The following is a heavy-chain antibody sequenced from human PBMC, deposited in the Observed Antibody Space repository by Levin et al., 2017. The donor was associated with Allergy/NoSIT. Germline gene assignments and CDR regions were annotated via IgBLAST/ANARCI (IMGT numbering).Heavy chain of an antibody. CDR1: GFTFSSYA. J-gene: IGHJ4*02. Sequence: GESLKISCAASGFTFSSYAMHWVRQAPGKGLEWVAVISYDGSNKYYADSVKGRFTISRDNSKNTLYLQMNSLRAEDTAVYYCARDRGYSGYEPGDYWGQGTLVTVSS. CDR3: ARDRGYSGYEPGDY. D-gene: IGHD5-12*01. CDR2: ISYDGSNK. V-gene: IGHV3-30*04.